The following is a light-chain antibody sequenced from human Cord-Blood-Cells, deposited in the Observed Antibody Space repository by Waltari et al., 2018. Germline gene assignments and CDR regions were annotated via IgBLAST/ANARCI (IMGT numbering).Light chain of an antibody. Sequence: QSALTQPASVSGSPGQSITISCTVTSSDVWSYNLFSWYQQHPGKAPKLMIYEGSKRPSGVSNRFSGSKSGNTASLTISGLQAEDEADYYCCSYAGSSTYVFGTGTKVTVL. CDR1: SSDVWSYNL. J-gene: IGLJ1*01. V-gene: IGLV2-23*01. CDR2: EGS. CDR3: CSYAGSSTYV.